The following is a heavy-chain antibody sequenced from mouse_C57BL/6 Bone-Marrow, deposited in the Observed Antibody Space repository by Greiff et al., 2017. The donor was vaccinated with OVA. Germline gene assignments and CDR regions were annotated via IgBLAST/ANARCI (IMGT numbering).Heavy chain of an antibody. Sequence: EVQVVESGPGLVKPSQSLSLTCSVTGYSITSGYYWNWIRQFPGNKLEWMGYISYDGSNNYNPSLKNRISITRDTSKNQFFLKLNSVTTEDTATYYCARGDYYGSSPFAYWGQGTLVTVSA. J-gene: IGHJ3*01. D-gene: IGHD1-1*01. CDR2: ISYDGSN. CDR1: GYSITSGYY. V-gene: IGHV3-6*01. CDR3: ARGDYYGSSPFAY.